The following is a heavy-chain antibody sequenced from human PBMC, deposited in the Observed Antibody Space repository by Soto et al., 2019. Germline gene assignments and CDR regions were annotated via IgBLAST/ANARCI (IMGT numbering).Heavy chain of an antibody. CDR2: INHSGST. Sequence: SETLSLTCAVYGGSFSGYYWSWIRQPPGKGLEWIGEINHSGSTNYNPSLKSRVTISVDTSKNQFSLKLSSVTAADTAVYYCARGASYYFDYWGQGTLVTVSS. D-gene: IGHD3-16*02. V-gene: IGHV4-34*01. J-gene: IGHJ4*02. CDR3: ARGASYYFDY. CDR1: GGSFSGYY.